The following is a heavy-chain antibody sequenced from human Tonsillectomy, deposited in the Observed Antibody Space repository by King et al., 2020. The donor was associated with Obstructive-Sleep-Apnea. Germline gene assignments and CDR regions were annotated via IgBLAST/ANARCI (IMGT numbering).Heavy chain of an antibody. J-gene: IGHJ3*02. CDR2: IYNTGST. D-gene: IGHD4-23*01. CDR1: GGSISSYS. Sequence: VQLQESGPGLVKPSETLSLTCTVSGGSISSYSWTWIRQPPGQGLEWIGYIYNTGSTNYNPSLKSRVTISIDTSKNQFSLKLSSVTAADTAVYYCARVWSTVVTNDAFDIWGQGTMVTVSS. V-gene: IGHV4-59*01. CDR3: ARVWSTVVTNDAFDI.